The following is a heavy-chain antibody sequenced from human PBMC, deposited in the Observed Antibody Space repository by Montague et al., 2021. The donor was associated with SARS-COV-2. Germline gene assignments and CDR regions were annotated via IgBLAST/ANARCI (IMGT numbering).Heavy chain of an antibody. D-gene: IGHD1-14*01. J-gene: IGHJ3*02. Sequence: SETLSLTCTVSGASVSRPGWGWLRHAPQSPLECVCYFYSVGSTDYNPSLKSRVTISRDTSKNQFSLKVRSVTAADTAIYYCARETMTADAFDIWGQGTMVTVSS. CDR1: GASVSRPG. CDR2: FYSVGST. CDR3: ARETMTADAFDI. V-gene: IGHV4-59*02.